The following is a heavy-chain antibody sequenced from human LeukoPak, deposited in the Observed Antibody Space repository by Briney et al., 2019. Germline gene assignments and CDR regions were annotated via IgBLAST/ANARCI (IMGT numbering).Heavy chain of an antibody. CDR1: GGSISSSSYY. D-gene: IGHD4-11*01. CDR2: IYYSGNT. Sequence: PSETLSLTCTVSGGSISSSSYYWGWIRQPPGKGLEWIGSIYYSGNTYYNPSLKSRVTISVDTSKNQFSLRLSSVTAADTAIYCCARLEMTTVYYFDFWGQGTLVTVSS. V-gene: IGHV4-39*01. J-gene: IGHJ4*02. CDR3: ARLEMTTVYYFDF.